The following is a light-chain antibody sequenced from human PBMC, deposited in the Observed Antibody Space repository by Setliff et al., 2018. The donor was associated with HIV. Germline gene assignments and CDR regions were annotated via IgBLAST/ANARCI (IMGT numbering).Light chain of an antibody. V-gene: IGLV2-14*03. CDR2: DVT. CDR3: SSYTTSSTVV. CDR1: SSDAGDYNF. Sequence: QSVLTQPRSVSGSPGQSVTIARTGTSSDAGDYNFVSWYQLRPGKAPKLIIYDVTKRPSGVSNRFSGSKSGNTASLTISGLQAEDEADYYCSSYTTSSTVVFGGGTK. J-gene: IGLJ2*01.